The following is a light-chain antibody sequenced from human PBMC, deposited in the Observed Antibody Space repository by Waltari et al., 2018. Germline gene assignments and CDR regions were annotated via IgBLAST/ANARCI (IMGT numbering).Light chain of an antibody. J-gene: IGKJ4*01. CDR2: KAS. CDR3: QQYNSYSLLT. CDR1: QSISNW. V-gene: IGKV1-5*03. Sequence: DIQLTQSPSTLSASVGDRVIITCLASQSISNWLAWYQQKPGKAPKLLIYKASTLESGVPSRFSGSGSGTDFTLTISRLQPDDFATYYCQQYNSYSLLTFGGGTKVEIK.